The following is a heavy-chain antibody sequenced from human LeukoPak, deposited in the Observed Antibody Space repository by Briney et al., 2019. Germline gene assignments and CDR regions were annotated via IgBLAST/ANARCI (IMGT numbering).Heavy chain of an antibody. V-gene: IGHV4-59*08. CDR1: GGSISSYY. CDR2: IYYTGST. Sequence: SETLSLTCTVSGGSISSYYWSWIRQPPGKGLEWIGYIYYTGSTNYNPSLKSRVTISVDTSKNQFSLRLSSVTAADTAVYYCARVANNGYYFFDHWGQGTLVTVSS. D-gene: IGHD3-22*01. CDR3: ARVANNGYYFFDH. J-gene: IGHJ4*02.